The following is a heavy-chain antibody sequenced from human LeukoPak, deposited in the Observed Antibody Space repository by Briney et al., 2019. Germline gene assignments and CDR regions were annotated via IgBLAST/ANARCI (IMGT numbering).Heavy chain of an antibody. D-gene: IGHD3-22*01. J-gene: IGHJ4*02. CDR2: IKQDGGEK. V-gene: IGHV3-7*01. CDR3: ARDHYNSSGYGYYFDS. Sequence: GGSLRLSCAASGFTVSSNYMSWVRQAPGKGLEWVANIKQDGGEKYYVDSVKGRFIIFRDNAKNSLYLQMNSLRAEDTAVYYCARDHYNSSGYGYYFDSWGQGTLVTVSS. CDR1: GFTVSSNY.